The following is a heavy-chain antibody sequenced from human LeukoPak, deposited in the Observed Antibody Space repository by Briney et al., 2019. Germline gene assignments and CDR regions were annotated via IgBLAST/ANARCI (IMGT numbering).Heavy chain of an antibody. CDR1: GFTFSSYA. CDR3: AKVGSGWPEIDY. CDR2: ISGSGGST. J-gene: IGHJ4*02. D-gene: IGHD6-19*01. Sequence: PGRSLRLSCAASGFTFSSYAMSWVRQAPGKGLEWVSAISGSGGSTYYADSVKGRFTISRDNSKNTLYLQMNSLRAEDTAVYYCAKVGSGWPEIDYWGQGTLVTVSS. V-gene: IGHV3-23*01.